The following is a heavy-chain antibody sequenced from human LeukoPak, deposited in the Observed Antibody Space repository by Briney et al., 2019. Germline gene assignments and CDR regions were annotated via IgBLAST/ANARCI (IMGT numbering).Heavy chain of an antibody. Sequence: GGSLRLSCAASGFTFSIYEMNWVRQAPGKGLEGVSYISSSGSTIYYADSVKGRFTISRDNAKNSLYLQMSSLRAEDTAVYYCAELGITMIGGVWGKGTTVTISS. J-gene: IGHJ6*04. CDR1: GFTFSIYE. V-gene: IGHV3-48*03. CDR3: AELGITMIGGV. D-gene: IGHD3-10*02. CDR2: ISSSGSTI.